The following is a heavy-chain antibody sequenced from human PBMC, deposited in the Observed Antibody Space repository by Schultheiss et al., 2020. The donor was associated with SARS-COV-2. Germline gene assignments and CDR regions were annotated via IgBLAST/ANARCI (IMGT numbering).Heavy chain of an antibody. V-gene: IGHV4-59*08. J-gene: IGHJ4*02. D-gene: IGHD6-13*01. CDR3: ARRGAAAGTMVYYFDY. Sequence: SETLSLTCAVYGGSFSGYYWSWIRQPPGKGLEWIGYIYYSGSTYYNPSLKSRVTISVDTSKNQFSLKLSSVTAADTAVYYCARRGAAAGTMVYYFDYWGQGTLVTVSS. CDR2: IYYSGST. CDR1: GGSFSGYY.